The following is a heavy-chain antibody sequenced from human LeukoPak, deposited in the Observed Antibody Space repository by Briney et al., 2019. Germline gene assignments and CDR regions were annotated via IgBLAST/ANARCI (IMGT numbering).Heavy chain of an antibody. CDR1: GYTFTGYY. CDR3: AREPALFAAMVHLFDY. CDR2: INPSGGST. J-gene: IGHJ4*02. D-gene: IGHD5-18*01. Sequence: ASVKVSCKASGYTFTGYYMHWVRQAPGQGLEWMGIINPSGGSTSYAQKFQGRVTMTRDTSTSTVYMELSSLRSEDTAVYYCAREPALFAAMVHLFDYWGQGTLVTVSS. V-gene: IGHV1-46*01.